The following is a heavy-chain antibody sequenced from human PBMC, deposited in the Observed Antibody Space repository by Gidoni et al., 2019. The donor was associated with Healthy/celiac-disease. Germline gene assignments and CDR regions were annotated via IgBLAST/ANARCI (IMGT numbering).Heavy chain of an antibody. CDR2: IRYDGSNK. D-gene: IGHD5-18*01. Sequence: QVQLVESEGGVVQPGGSLRLSCAASGFTFSSYGMHWVRQAPGKGLEWVAFIRYDGSNKYYADSVKGRFTISRDNSKNTLYLQMNSLRAEDTAVYYCAKKSDKGYSLDYWGQGTLVTVSS. CDR3: AKKSDKGYSLDY. CDR1: GFTFSSYG. V-gene: IGHV3-30*02. J-gene: IGHJ4*02.